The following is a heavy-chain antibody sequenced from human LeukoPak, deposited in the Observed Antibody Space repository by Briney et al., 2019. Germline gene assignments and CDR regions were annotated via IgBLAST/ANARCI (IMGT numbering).Heavy chain of an antibody. D-gene: IGHD2-15*01. CDR1: GFTFSSYW. CDR3: AKGGMGDFDY. V-gene: IGHV3-23*01. Sequence: GGSLRLSCAASGFTFSSYWMHWVRQAPGKGLVWVSAISGSGGSTYYADSVKGRFTISRDNSKNTLYLQMNSLRAEDTAVYYCAKGGMGDFDYWGQGTLVTVSS. CDR2: ISGSGGST. J-gene: IGHJ4*02.